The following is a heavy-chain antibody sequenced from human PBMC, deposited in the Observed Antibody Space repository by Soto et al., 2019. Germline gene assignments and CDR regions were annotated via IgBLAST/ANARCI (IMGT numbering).Heavy chain of an antibody. CDR2: INHSGST. Sequence: SETLSLTCAVYGGSFSGYYWSWIRQPPGKGLEWIGEINHSGSTNYNPSLKSRVTISVDTSKNQFSLKLSSVTAADTAVYYCARGSVRSSWYNWSDPWGPGAMLTVS. CDR1: GGSFSGYY. J-gene: IGHJ5*02. D-gene: IGHD6-13*01. CDR3: ARGSVRSSWYNWSDP. V-gene: IGHV4-34*01.